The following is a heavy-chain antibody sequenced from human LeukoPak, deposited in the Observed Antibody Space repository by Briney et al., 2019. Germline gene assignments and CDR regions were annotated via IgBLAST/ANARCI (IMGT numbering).Heavy chain of an antibody. J-gene: IGHJ4*02. V-gene: IGHV3-23*01. CDR3: AKGFREGCSSTSCYATPFFDY. CDR1: GFTLSSYA. CDR2: ISGSGGST. D-gene: IGHD2-2*01. Sequence: GGSLRLSCAASGFTLSSYAMSWVRQAPGKGLEWVSAISGSGGSTYYADSMNGRFTISRDNSKNTLYLQMNSQRAEETAVYYCAKGFREGCSSTSCYATPFFDYWGQGTLVTVSS.